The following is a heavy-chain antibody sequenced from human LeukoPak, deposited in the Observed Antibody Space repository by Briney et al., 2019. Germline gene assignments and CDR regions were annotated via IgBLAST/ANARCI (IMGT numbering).Heavy chain of an antibody. CDR1: GFTFSSYS. V-gene: IGHV3-48*04. D-gene: IGHD4-23*01. J-gene: IGHJ4*02. CDR3: ARGSTYGGNSGGDY. CDR2: ISSSSSTI. Sequence: GGSLRLSCAASGFTFSSYSMNWVRQAPGKGLEWVSYISSSSSTIYYADSVKGRFTISRDNAKNSLYLQMNSLRAEDTAVYYCARGSTYGGNSGGDYWGQGTLVTVSS.